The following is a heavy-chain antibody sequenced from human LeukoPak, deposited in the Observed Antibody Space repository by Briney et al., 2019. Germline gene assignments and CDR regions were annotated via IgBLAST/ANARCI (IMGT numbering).Heavy chain of an antibody. Sequence: SVKVSCKASGGTFISYAISWVRQAPGQGLEWMGRIIPIFGTANYAQKFQGRVTITTDESTSTAYMELSSLRSEDTAVYYCARVSQRGYFDYWGQGTLVTVSS. V-gene: IGHV1-69*05. D-gene: IGHD3-10*01. CDR2: IIPIFGTA. CDR3: ARVSQRGYFDY. J-gene: IGHJ4*02. CDR1: GGTFISYA.